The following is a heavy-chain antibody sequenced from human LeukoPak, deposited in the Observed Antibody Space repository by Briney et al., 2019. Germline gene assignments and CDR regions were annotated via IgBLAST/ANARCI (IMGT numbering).Heavy chain of an antibody. J-gene: IGHJ6*02. Sequence: GGSLRLSCALSGFTFSDYYMTWLRQAPGKGLEWLSYISNSGSTVFDADSVNGRFTVSRDNAKRSLYLQIESLRDDDTTVYHCALGTINKDFYFGMDVWGQGTTVTVSS. CDR1: GFTFSDYY. V-gene: IGHV3-11*01. CDR2: ISNSGSTV. CDR3: ALGTINKDFYFGMDV. D-gene: IGHD2-8*01.